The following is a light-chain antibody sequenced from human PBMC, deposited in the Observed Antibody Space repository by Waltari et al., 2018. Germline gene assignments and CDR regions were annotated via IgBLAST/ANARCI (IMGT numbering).Light chain of an antibody. CDR1: ETVTNNY. J-gene: IGKJ1*01. Sequence: EIVLTQSPGTLSLSPGERATLSCRASETVTNNYLAWFQQKPGQTPRLLIYDTYFRATGVPDRFSGSGSGTDFTLTISRLEPEDFVVYYCHQCAHSPRTFGQGTRVEIK. CDR2: DTY. V-gene: IGKV3-20*01. CDR3: HQCAHSPRT.